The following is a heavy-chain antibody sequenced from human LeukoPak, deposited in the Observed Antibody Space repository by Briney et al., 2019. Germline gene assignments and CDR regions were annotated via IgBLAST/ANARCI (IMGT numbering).Heavy chain of an antibody. CDR1: GYTFGTHW. CDR3: ARDFSGEWEQVTGWWLDP. D-gene: IGHD3-16*01. CDR2: INPSGDFR. V-gene: IGHV1-46*01. J-gene: IGHJ5*02. Sequence: ASVKVSCKASGYTFGTHWMHWVRQAPGQGLEWMGIINPSGDFRSYAQKFKGRVTVTRDMSTRTVYMELSDLRPDDTAVYYCARDFSGEWEQVTGWWLDPWGQGTLVTVSS.